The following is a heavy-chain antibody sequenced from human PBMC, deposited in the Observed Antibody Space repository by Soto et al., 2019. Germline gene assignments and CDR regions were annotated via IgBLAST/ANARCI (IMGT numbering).Heavy chain of an antibody. CDR3: AKDPRRRGSSSPEGYYGMDV. CDR2: ISYDGRNK. CDR1: GFTFSSYA. Sequence: QVQLVESGGGVVQPGRSLRLSCAASGFTFSSYAMHWVRQAPGKGLEWVAVISYDGRNKYYADSVKGRFTISRDNSKNTPYLQMNSMRAEDTAVYFCAKDPRRRGSSSPEGYYGMDVWGQGTTVTVSS. J-gene: IGHJ6*02. V-gene: IGHV3-30*04. D-gene: IGHD6-6*01.